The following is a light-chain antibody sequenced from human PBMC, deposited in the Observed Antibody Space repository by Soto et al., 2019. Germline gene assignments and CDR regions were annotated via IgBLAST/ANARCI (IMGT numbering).Light chain of an antibody. Sequence: QSVLTQPPSASGSPGQSVTISCTGTSSDVGGYNYVSWYQQHPGKAPKLMIYEVSKRPSGVPDRFSSSKSGNTASLTVSGLQAEDEADYYCTSYAGSDNFFYVFGTGTKVTVL. CDR3: TSYAGSDNFFYV. CDR1: SSDVGGYNY. J-gene: IGLJ1*01. V-gene: IGLV2-8*01. CDR2: EVS.